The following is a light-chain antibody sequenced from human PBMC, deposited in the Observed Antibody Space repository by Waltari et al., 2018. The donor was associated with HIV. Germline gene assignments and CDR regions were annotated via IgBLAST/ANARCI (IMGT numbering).Light chain of an antibody. J-gene: IGLJ3*02. CDR2: NTN. V-gene: IGLV8-61*01. Sequence: QTVVTQEPSFSVSPGGTVTLTCGLNSGSVSTSYYPSCYQQTPGQTPRTLIYNTNTRSSGVPDRFSGSILGNKAALTITGAQADDESDYYCVLYMGGGIWVFGGGTKVTVL. CDR3: VLYMGGGIWV. CDR1: SGSVSTSYY.